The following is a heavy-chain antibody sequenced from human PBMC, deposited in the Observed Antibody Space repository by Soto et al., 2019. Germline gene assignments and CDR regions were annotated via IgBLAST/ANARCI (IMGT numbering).Heavy chain of an antibody. J-gene: IGHJ1*01. CDR1: AYTFTSYD. V-gene: IGHV1-8*01. CDR2: MNPNNGNT. Sequence: ASVKVSCKAAAYTFTSYDINWVRQATGQDFEWMGWMNPNNGNTAYAQKFQGRVTITADKSTSTAYMELSSLRSEDTAVYYCARGPSIVVVVAATSEYFQHWGQGTLVTVSS. D-gene: IGHD2-15*01. CDR3: ARGPSIVVVVAATSEYFQH.